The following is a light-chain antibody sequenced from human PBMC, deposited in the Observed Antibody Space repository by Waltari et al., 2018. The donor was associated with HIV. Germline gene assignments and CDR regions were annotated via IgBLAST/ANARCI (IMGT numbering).Light chain of an antibody. CDR3: YCPPDNNLGI. Sequence: YELTQPSPVSVSPGQTSTTPCSGHVTPSKYARRFQQKAGQAQVLVIYKDTERPPGIPERFAGSTSGTTITLTIRGAQVEDEADYYCYCPPDNNLGIFGGGTRLTVL. CDR1: VTPSKY. CDR2: KDT. V-gene: IGLV3-27*01. J-gene: IGLJ2*01.